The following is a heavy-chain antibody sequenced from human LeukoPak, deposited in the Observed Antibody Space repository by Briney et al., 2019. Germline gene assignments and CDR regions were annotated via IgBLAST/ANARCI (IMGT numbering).Heavy chain of an antibody. CDR3: ARGMRPSLGALPWRTIYYMDV. V-gene: IGHV3-21*01. CDR1: GFTFSSYS. CDR2: ISSSSSYI. Sequence: TGGSLRLSCAASGFTFSSYSMNWVRQAPGKGLEWVSSISSSSSYIYYADSVKGRFTISRDNAKNSLYLQMNSLRAEDTAVYYCARGMRPSLGALPWRTIYYMDVWGKGTTVTVSS. J-gene: IGHJ6*03. D-gene: IGHD7-27*01.